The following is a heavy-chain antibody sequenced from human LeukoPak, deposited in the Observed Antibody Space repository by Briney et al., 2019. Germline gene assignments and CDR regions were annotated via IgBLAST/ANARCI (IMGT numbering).Heavy chain of an antibody. CDR1: GFTFSSYW. CDR2: IKEEGSEK. V-gene: IGHV3-7*03. D-gene: IGHD3-10*01. Sequence: PGGSLGLSCAVSGFTFSSYWMSWVRQAPGKGLEWVASIKEEGSEKHYVDSVKGRFTISRDNVKNSLYLQMNSLRAEDTALYFCARISTTMIRGVTNWFDPWGQGTLVTVSS. CDR3: ARISTTMIRGVTNWFDP. J-gene: IGHJ5*02.